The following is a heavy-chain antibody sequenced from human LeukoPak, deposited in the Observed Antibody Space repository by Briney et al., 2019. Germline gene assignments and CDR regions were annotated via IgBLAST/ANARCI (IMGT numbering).Heavy chain of an antibody. CDR2: VHLSGAT. Sequence: PSETLSLTCDVSGGSIMTTNWWSWVRQPPNKVLEWIGEVHLSGATNYNPSLESRVTMSIDTSKNHLSLELTSVTAADTAMYYCTRESGAFSPFGFWGQGTLVTVSS. V-gene: IGHV4-4*02. D-gene: IGHD1-26*01. CDR3: TRESGAFSPFGF. J-gene: IGHJ4*02. CDR1: GGSIMTTNW.